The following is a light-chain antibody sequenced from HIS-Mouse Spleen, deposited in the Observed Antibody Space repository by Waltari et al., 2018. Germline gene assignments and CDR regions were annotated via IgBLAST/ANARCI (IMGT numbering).Light chain of an antibody. V-gene: IGLV3-10*01. Sequence: SYELTQPPSVSVSPGQTARITCSGDALPTKYAYWYQPKSGQAPVLDIYEDSKRPSGIPERCSGSSSGTMATWTISGAQVEDEADYYCYSTDSSGNHRVFGGGTKLTVL. CDR1: ALPTKY. CDR2: EDS. J-gene: IGLJ2*01. CDR3: YSTDSSGNHRV.